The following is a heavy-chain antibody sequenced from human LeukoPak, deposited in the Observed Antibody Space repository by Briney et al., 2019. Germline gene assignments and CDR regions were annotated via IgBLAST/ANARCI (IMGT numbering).Heavy chain of an antibody. CDR2: ISSGSSNI. J-gene: IGHJ4*02. D-gene: IGHD3-3*01. CDR3: ARVRTAYYDFSFDH. V-gene: IGHV3-21*01. CDR1: GFTFSSYS. Sequence: PGGSLRLSCAASGFTFSSYSMNWVRQAPGKGLEWVSSISSGSSNIYHADSVKGRFTISRDNAKNSLYLQMNSLRAEDTAVYYCARVRTAYYDFSFDHWGQGILVTVSS.